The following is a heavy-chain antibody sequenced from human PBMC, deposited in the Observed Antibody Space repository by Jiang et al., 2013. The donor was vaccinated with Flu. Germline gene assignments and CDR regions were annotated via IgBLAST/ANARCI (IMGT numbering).Heavy chain of an antibody. V-gene: IGHV3-7*01. CDR1: GFTFSSYW. Sequence: QLLESGGGLVQPGGSLRLSCAASGFTFSSYWMSWVRQAPGKGLEWVANIKQDGSEKYYVDSVKGRFTISRDNAKNSLYLQMNSLRAEDTAVYYCARDLTGRYGDYEFAEYFQHWGQGTLVTVSS. J-gene: IGHJ1*01. CDR3: ARDLTGRYGDYEFAEYFQH. D-gene: IGHD4-17*01. CDR2: IKQDGSEK.